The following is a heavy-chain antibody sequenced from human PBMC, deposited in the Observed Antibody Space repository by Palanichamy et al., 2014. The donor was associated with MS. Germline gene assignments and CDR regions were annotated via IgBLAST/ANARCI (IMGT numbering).Heavy chain of an antibody. V-gene: IGHV1-46*01. J-gene: IGHJ4*02. CDR3: AITEYRSSSLPLGHFDY. CDR2: INPSGGST. Sequence: QVQVVQSGAEMKRPGASVKISCEASGDTFTSHYVHWVRQAPGQGLEWVGIINPSGGSTSYAQNFKGRLTLARDTSTSAVYMELSSLRSDDTAMYYCAITEYRSSSLPLGHFDYWGQGTLVTVSS. CDR1: GDTFTSHY. D-gene: IGHD6-6*01.